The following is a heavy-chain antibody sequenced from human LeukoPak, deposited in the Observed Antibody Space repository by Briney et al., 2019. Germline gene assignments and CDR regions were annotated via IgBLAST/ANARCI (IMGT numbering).Heavy chain of an antibody. D-gene: IGHD3-22*01. J-gene: IGHJ4*02. Sequence: ASVKVSRKASGYTFTSYGISWVRQAPGQGLEWMGGFDPEDGETIYAQKFQGRVTMTEDTSTDTAYMELSSLRSEDTAVYYCATAGGSGYRLDYWGQGTLVTVSS. V-gene: IGHV1-24*01. CDR1: GYTFTSYG. CDR3: ATAGGSGYRLDY. CDR2: FDPEDGET.